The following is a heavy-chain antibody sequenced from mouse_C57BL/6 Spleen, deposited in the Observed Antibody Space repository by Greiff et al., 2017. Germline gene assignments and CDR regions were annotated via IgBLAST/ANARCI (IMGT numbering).Heavy chain of an antibody. Sequence: QVQLQQSGAELVRPGASVTLSCKASGYTFTDYEMHWVKQTPVHGLEWIGAIDPETGGTAYNQKFKGKAILTADNSSITAYMELRSLTSEDSAVYYCTRGWGFPSYFDYWGQGTTRTVSS. D-gene: IGHD2-10*02. CDR2: IDPETGGT. J-gene: IGHJ2*01. CDR1: GYTFTDYE. V-gene: IGHV1-15*01. CDR3: TRGWGFPSYFDY.